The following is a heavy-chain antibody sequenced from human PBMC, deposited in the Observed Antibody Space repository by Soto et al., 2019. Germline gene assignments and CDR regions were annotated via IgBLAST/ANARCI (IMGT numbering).Heavy chain of an antibody. CDR1: GGSISSYY. CDR2: IYYSGST. CDR3: ARRYGYSFDY. D-gene: IGHD1-1*01. Sequence: QVQLQESGPGLVKPSETLSLTCTVSGGSISSYYWSWIRQPPGKGLEWIGYIYYSGSTNYNPSLKSRVTSPVDTSKNQFSLKLSSVTAADTALYYCARRYGYSFDYWGQGTLVTVSS. J-gene: IGHJ4*02. V-gene: IGHV4-59*08.